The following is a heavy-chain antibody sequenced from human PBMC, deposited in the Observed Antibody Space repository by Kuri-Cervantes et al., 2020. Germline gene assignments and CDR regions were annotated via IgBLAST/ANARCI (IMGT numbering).Heavy chain of an antibody. CDR1: GFTFSSYS. J-gene: IGHJ4*02. Sequence: GGSLRLSCAASGFTFSSYSMNWARQAPGKGLEWVSYISSSSSTIYYADSVKGRFTISRDNAKNSLYLQMNSLRDEDTAVYYCARGSIPGSGYYTEYYFDYWGQGTLVTVSS. CDR2: ISSSSSTI. CDR3: ARGSIPGSGYYTEYYFDY. D-gene: IGHD3-3*01. V-gene: IGHV3-48*02.